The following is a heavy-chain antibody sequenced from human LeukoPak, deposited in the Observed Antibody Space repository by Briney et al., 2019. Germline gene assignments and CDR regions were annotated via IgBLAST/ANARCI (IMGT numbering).Heavy chain of an antibody. CDR2: IYHSGST. V-gene: IGHV4-4*02. CDR1: GGSISSSNW. J-gene: IGHJ6*03. Sequence: PSETLSLTCAVSGGSISSSNWWSWVRQPPGKGLEWIGEIYHSGSTNYNPSLKSRVTTSVDTSKNQFSLKLSSVTAADTAVYYCARADWGRYYYMDVWGKGTTVTVSS. CDR3: ARADWGRYYYMDV. D-gene: IGHD7-27*01.